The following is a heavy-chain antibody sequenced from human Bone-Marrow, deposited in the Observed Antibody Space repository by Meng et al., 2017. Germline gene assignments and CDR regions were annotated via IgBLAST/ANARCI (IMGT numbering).Heavy chain of an antibody. D-gene: IGHD6-13*01. CDR2: INHIESA. CDR1: GGSFSGYY. J-gene: IGHJ4*02. CDR3: ARGDRGQQLVLVY. Sequence: SETLSLTCAVYGGSFSGYYWTWIRQSPGKGLEWIGEINHIESADYNPSLKSRVAISLDTSKNQFSLKVSSVTAADTAVYYCARGDRGQQLVLVYWGQGTLVTVSS. V-gene: IGHV4-34*01.